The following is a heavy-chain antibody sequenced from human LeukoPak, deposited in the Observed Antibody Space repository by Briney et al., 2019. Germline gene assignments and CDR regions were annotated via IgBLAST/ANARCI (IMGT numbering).Heavy chain of an antibody. J-gene: IGHJ4*02. D-gene: IGHD2-15*01. Sequence: RASVKVSCKASGYTFTSHGISWARQAPGQGLEWMGWISDDNGNTNYAQKLQGRVTMTTDTSTSTAYMELRSLRSDDTAVYYCARKVGSCPADYWGQGTLVTVSS. CDR2: ISDDNGNT. CDR3: ARKVGSCPADY. V-gene: IGHV1-18*04. CDR1: GYTFTSHG.